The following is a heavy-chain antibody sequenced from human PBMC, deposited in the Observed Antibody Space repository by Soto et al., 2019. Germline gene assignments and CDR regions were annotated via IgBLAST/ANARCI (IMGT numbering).Heavy chain of an antibody. J-gene: IGHJ4*02. V-gene: IGHV4-61*03. CDR1: GGSVSSGRYY. Sequence: QVRLQESGPGLVKPSETLSLTCTVSGGSVSSGRYYWSWIRQPPGKGLEWIGYMFHNGRTDYSPSLRSRVTMSTDTSKSHFSLKLSSVTAADTAVYYCATSPSSDWRRPYYFNYWGQGTLVTVSS. D-gene: IGHD2-2*01. CDR2: MFHNGRT. CDR3: ATSPSSDWRRPYYFNY.